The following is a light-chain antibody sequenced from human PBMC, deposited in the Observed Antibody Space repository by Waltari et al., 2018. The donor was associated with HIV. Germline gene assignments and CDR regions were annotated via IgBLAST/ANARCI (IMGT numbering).Light chain of an antibody. CDR2: RNN. Sequence: AGLSQPPSLSTGLGQTATLTCTGNSDNVGHQGAVWLQHHQGLPPRHLSHRNNNRPSGVADRFSTAKSANTACLTIRGLRSEDEAHYCCSAWDSSLTGWIFGGGTQLAVL. CDR3: SAWDSSLTGWI. V-gene: IGLV10-54*01. J-gene: IGLJ2*01. CDR1: SDNVGHQG.